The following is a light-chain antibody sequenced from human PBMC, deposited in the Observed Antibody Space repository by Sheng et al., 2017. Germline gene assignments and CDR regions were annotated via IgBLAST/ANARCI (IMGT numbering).Light chain of an antibody. Sequence: ETVLTQSPATLSLSPGERATLSCRASESVENYLAWYQQKPGQAPRLLIYGTSNRATGTPDRFSGSGSGTDFSLTIIRVEPEDFAVYYCQQFGSSTWTFGQGTKVEIK. CDR3: QQFGSSTWT. J-gene: IGKJ1*01. CDR1: ESVENY. V-gene: IGKV3-20*01. CDR2: GTS.